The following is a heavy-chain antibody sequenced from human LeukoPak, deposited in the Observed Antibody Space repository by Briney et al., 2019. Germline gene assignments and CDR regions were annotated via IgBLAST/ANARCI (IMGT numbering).Heavy chain of an antibody. CDR3: ARDLRGSYSALGGFDP. J-gene: IGHJ5*02. Sequence: SETLSLTCTFSGGSISSYYWSWIRQPPGKGLEWIGYIYYSGSTNYNPSLKSRVTISVDTSKNQFSLKLSSVTAADTAVYYCARDLRGSYSALGGFDPWGQGTLVTVSS. CDR2: IYYSGST. V-gene: IGHV4-59*08. D-gene: IGHD6-13*01. CDR1: GGSISSYY.